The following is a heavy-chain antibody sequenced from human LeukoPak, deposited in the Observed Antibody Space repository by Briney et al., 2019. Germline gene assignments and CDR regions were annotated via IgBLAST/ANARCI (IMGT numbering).Heavy chain of an antibody. Sequence: GGSLRLSCAASGFTFSTYAMHWVRQAPGKGLEWVAVISYDGSNKYYADSVKGRFTISRDNSKNTLYLQMNSLRAEDTAVYYCARDKATEYYYYGMDVWGKGTTVTVSS. J-gene: IGHJ6*04. CDR3: ARDKATEYYYYGMDV. CDR1: GFTFSTYA. CDR2: ISYDGSNK. V-gene: IGHV3-30*04.